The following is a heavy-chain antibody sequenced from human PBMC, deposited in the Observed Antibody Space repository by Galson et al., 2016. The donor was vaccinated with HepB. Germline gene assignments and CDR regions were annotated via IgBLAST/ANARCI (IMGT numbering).Heavy chain of an antibody. D-gene: IGHD3-10*01. V-gene: IGHV3-48*04. CDR3: ARSSTYYYASGSYFDY. J-gene: IGHJ4*02. Sequence: SLRLSCAASGFTFSSYSMNWVRQAPGKGLEWVSYISSSSRTIYYADSVKGRFTISRDNAKNSLYLQMNSLRAEDTAVYYCARSSTYYYASGSYFDYWGQGTLVTVSS. CDR2: ISSSSRTI. CDR1: GFTFSSYS.